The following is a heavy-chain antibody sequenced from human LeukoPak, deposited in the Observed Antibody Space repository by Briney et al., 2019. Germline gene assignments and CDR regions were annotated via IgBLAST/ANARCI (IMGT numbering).Heavy chain of an antibody. CDR1: GVSVSSDY. V-gene: IGHV3-53*04. CDR2: IYSGGDT. Sequence: GGSLRLSCAASGVSVSSDYMSWVRQAPGKGLEWVSLIYSGGDTYYADSVKGRFTLYRHNSKNTLYLQMSSLRTEDTAIYYCANRMSFGGPGTLVTVSS. CDR3: ANRMSF. J-gene: IGHJ4*02. D-gene: IGHD3-10*01.